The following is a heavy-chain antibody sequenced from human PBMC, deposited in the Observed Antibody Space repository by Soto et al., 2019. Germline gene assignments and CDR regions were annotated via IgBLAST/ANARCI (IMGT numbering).Heavy chain of an antibody. Sequence: EVQLVESGGGLVQPGGSLRLSCATSGFTFRDHYLDWVRQVPGKGLEWLGRSRNKANSYSTEYAASLKGRFSISRDDSKTSVYLQMNSLGPEDTAVYYCTRALFGESEAGGCFAHWGRGTLVTVSS. D-gene: IGHD3-10*01. V-gene: IGHV3-72*01. J-gene: IGHJ4*02. CDR1: GFTFRDHY. CDR2: SRNKANSYST. CDR3: TRALFGESEAGGCFAH.